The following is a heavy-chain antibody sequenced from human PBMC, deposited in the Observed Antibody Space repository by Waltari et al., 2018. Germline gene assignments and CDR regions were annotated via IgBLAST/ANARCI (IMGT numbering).Heavy chain of an antibody. CDR2: IYTSGRT. D-gene: IGHD1-26*01. J-gene: IGHJ4*02. CDR1: GGSISSGSYY. Sequence: QVQLQESGPGLVKPSQTLSLTCTVSGGSISSGSYYWSWIRPPAGNGLEWIGRIYTSGRTHYQPSLKRRVTISVDTSKNQFSLKLSSVTAADTAVYYCARGWGGATLSPTFSDYWGQGTLVTVSS. V-gene: IGHV4-61*02. CDR3: ARGWGGATLSPTFSDY.